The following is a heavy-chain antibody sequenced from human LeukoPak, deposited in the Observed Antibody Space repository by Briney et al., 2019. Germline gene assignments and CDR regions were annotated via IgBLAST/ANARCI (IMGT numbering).Heavy chain of an antibody. CDR3: ARATVVPAATTSYYFDY. J-gene: IGHJ4*02. CDR2: ISSNGGST. D-gene: IGHD2-2*01. Sequence: GGSLRLSCAASGFIFSSYAMHWVRQAPGKGLEYVSAISSNGGSTYYANSVEGRFTISRDNSKNTLYPQMGSLRAEDMAVYYCARATVVPAATTSYYFDYWGQGTLVTVSS. V-gene: IGHV3-64*01. CDR1: GFIFSSYA.